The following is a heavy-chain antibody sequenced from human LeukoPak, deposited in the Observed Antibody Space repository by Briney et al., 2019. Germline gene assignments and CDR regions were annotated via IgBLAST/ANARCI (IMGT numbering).Heavy chain of an antibody. J-gene: IGHJ4*02. CDR2: IYYSGST. Sequence: PSETLSLTCTVSGGSITGYYWTWIRQPPGKGLEWIGYIYYSGSTNYNPSLKSRVTISVDTTKDQFSLKMRSVTAADTAVYYCARDYGGNLEYWGQGTLVTVTS. D-gene: IGHD4-23*01. CDR3: ARDYGGNLEY. V-gene: IGHV4-59*01. CDR1: GGSITGYY.